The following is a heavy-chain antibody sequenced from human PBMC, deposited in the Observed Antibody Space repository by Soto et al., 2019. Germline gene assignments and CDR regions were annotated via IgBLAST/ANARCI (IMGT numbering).Heavy chain of an antibody. V-gene: IGHV1-46*01. J-gene: IGHJ4*02. CDR2: INPSGGST. D-gene: IGHD2-15*01. Sequence: ASVKVSCKASGYTFTSYYMHWVRQAPGQGLEWMGIINPSGGSTSYAQKFQGRVTMTRDTSTSTVYMELSSLRSEDTAVYYCARDPLLYCSGGSCHTFDYWGQGTLVTVFS. CDR1: GYTFTSYY. CDR3: ARDPLLYCSGGSCHTFDY.